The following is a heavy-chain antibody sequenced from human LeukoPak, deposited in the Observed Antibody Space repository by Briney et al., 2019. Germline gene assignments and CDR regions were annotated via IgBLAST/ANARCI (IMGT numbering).Heavy chain of an antibody. Sequence: PGGSLRHSCADSGFTFCDYYMSWIRPAPGKRRGWVSYISSSTTTMYYADSVKGRFTISRDTAKNSLYLEMNSLRAEDTAVYYCARAGSHRNSGYDYWGQGTLVTVSS. D-gene: IGHD5-12*01. CDR3: ARAGSHRNSGYDY. CDR1: GFTFCDYY. CDR2: ISSSTTTM. J-gene: IGHJ4*02. V-gene: IGHV3-11*04.